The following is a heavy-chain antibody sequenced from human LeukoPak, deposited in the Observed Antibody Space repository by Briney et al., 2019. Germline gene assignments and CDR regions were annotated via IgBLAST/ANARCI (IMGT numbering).Heavy chain of an antibody. V-gene: IGHV1-69*06. CDR2: IIPIFGTA. D-gene: IGHD3-10*01. CDR1: GGTFSSYA. Sequence: ASVKVSCKASGGTFSSYAISWVRQAPGQGLEWMGGIIPIFGTANYAQKFQGRVTMTEDTSTDTAYMELSSLRSEDTAVYYSATGSYGSGHPPEYYYMDVWGKGTTVTVSS. J-gene: IGHJ6*03. CDR3: ATGSYGSGHPPEYYYMDV.